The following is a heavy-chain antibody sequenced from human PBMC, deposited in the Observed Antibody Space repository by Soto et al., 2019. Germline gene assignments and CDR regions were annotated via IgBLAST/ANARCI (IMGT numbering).Heavy chain of an antibody. CDR2: INHSGST. J-gene: IGHJ4*02. V-gene: IGHV4-34*01. CDR1: GGSFSGYY. Sequence: SETLSLTCAVYGGSFSGYYWSWIRQPPGKGLEWIGEINHSGSTNYNPSLKSRVTISVDTSKNQFSLKLSSVTAADTAVYYCARGIGQLDSIDYWGQGTLVTVSS. CDR3: ARGIGQLDSIDY. D-gene: IGHD6-13*01.